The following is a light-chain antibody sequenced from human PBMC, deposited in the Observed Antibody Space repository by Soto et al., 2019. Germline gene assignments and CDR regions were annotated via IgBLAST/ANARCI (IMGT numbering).Light chain of an antibody. CDR1: QSINTY. Sequence: DIQMTQSPSSLSASVGERVTISCRASQSINTYLNWFQQKPGQAPKLLIYAASTLPIEVPSRFSGSESGTDFALTISSRQREDFATYYCQQSFSGLVIFGPGTKVDMK. CDR3: QQSFSGLVI. V-gene: IGKV1-39*01. CDR2: AAS. J-gene: IGKJ3*01.